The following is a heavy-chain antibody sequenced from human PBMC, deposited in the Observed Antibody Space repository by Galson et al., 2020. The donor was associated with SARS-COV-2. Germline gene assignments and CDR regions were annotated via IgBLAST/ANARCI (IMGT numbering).Heavy chain of an antibody. V-gene: IGHV4-34*01. J-gene: IGHJ6*02. CDR2: INHSGST. CDR1: GGSFSGYY. D-gene: IGHD6-13*01. CDR3: ATSTPSPSSSWYYYYYGMDV. Sequence: SETLSLTCAVYGGSFSGYYWSWIRQPPGKGLEWIGEINHSGSTNYNPSLKSRVTISVDTSKNQFSLKLSSVTAADTAVYYCATSTPSPSSSWYYYYYGMDVWGQGTTVTVSS.